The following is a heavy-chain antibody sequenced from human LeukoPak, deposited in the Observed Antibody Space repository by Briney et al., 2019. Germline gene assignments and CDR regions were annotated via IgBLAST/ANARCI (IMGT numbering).Heavy chain of an antibody. J-gene: IGHJ6*03. CDR3: AKDLRSSYYYYMDV. V-gene: IGHV3-9*01. D-gene: IGHD1-14*01. CDR2: ISWNSGSI. CDR1: GFTFDDYA. Sequence: GGSLRLSCAASGFTFDDYAMHWVRQAPGKGLEWVSGISWNSGSIGYADSVKGRFTISRDNAKNSLYLQVNSLRAEDTALYYCAKDLRSSYYYYMDVWGKGTTVTVSS.